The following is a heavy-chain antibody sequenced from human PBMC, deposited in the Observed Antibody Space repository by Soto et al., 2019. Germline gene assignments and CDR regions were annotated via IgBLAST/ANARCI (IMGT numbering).Heavy chain of an antibody. J-gene: IGHJ4*02. CDR2: INHSGST. V-gene: IGHV4-34*01. D-gene: IGHD5-12*01. CDR3: ARGVRYSGYGTFSY. Sequence: SETLSLTCAVYGGSFIGYYWSWIRQPPWKGLEWIGEINHSGSTNYNPSLKSRVTISVDTSKNQFSLKLSSVTAADTAVYYCARGVRYSGYGTFSYWGQGTLVTVS. CDR1: GGSFIGYY.